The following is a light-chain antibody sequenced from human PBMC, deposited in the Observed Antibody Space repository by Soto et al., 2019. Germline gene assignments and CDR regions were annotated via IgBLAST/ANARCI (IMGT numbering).Light chain of an antibody. Sequence: EVVLTQSPGALSLSPGEGVTLSCRASQNIRGNELAWYRQKRGQAPRLLMYGGSTRADGIPDRFSGRGTGTNLTLTFRRLEPEDSAVYYCQDYGTSHPWTFGQGTKLEFK. J-gene: IGKJ1*01. CDR3: QDYGTSHPWT. CDR2: GGS. CDR1: QNIRGNE. V-gene: IGKV3-20*01.